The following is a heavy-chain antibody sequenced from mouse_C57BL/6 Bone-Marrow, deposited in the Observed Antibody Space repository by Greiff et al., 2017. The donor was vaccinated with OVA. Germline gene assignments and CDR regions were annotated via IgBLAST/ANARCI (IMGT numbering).Heavy chain of an antibody. CDR2: ISSGSSTI. V-gene: IGHV5-17*01. CDR3: ARGFGVPFDF. Sequence: EVQLVESGGGLVKPGGSLKLSCAASGFTFSDYGMHWVRQAPEKGLEWVAYISSGSSTIYYADTVKGRFTISRDNAKNTLFLQMTSLRSEDTALYSCARGFGVPFDFWGQGTTLTVSS. J-gene: IGHJ2*01. D-gene: IGHD3-2*02. CDR1: GFTFSDYG.